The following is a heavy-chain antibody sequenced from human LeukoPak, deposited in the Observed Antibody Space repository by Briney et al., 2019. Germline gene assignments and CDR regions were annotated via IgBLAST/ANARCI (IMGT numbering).Heavy chain of an antibody. CDR1: GFTFSTYW. CDR3: ARDSGLSGYDLLDY. D-gene: IGHD5-12*01. CDR2: IKYDGSEK. J-gene: IGHJ4*02. Sequence: GGSLRLSCVDSGFTFSTYWMIWVRQAPGKGLEWVANIKYDGSEKYYVDSVKGRFTISRDNAKNSLYLQMNNLRAEDTAVYYRARDSGLSGYDLLDYWGQGILVTVSS. V-gene: IGHV3-7*01.